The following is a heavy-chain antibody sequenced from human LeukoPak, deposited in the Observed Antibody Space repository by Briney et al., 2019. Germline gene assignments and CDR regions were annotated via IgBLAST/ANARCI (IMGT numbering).Heavy chain of an antibody. CDR2: IRSKAYGGTT. CDR3: TRDSKGLLRYFDWLSRGGAFDI. J-gene: IGHJ3*02. CDR1: GFTFGDYA. D-gene: IGHD3-9*01. Sequence: GGSLRLSCTASGFTFGDYAMSWFRQAPGKGLEWVGFIRSKAYGGTTEYAASVKGRFTISRDDSKSIAYLQMNSLKTEDTAVYYRTRDSKGLLRYFDWLSRGGAFDIWGQGTMVTVSS. V-gene: IGHV3-49*03.